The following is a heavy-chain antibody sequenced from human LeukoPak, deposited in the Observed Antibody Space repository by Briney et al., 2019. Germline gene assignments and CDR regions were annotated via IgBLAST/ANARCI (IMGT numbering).Heavy chain of an antibody. CDR1: GFTFSSYA. Sequence: GGSLRLSCAASGFTFSSYAMSWVRQAPGKGLEWVSAISGSGGRTYYADSVKGRFTISRDNSKNTLYLQMNSLRAEDTAVYYCERIYGSGSYYNVGASVFDYWVQGTLVTVSS. CDR3: ERIYGSGSYYNVGASVFDY. CDR2: ISGSGGRT. D-gene: IGHD3-10*01. V-gene: IGHV3-23*01. J-gene: IGHJ4*02.